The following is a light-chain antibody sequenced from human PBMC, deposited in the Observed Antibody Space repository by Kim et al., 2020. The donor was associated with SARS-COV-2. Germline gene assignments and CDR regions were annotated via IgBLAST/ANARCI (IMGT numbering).Light chain of an antibody. CDR2: SAS. J-gene: IGKJ2*01. CDR1: QTIGTS. V-gene: IGKV1-5*03. CDR3: HQYYSLST. Sequence: LSASVGDRVTITCRASQTIGTSLAWFQQKSGKAPKVLIYSASSLESGVPSRFSGSGSGTEFTLTISSLQPDDFATYYCHQYYSLSTFGQGTKLEI.